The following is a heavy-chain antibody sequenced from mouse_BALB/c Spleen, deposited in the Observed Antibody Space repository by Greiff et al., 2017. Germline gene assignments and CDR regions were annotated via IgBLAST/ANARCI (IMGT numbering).Heavy chain of an antibody. CDR1: GYTFSSYW. D-gene: IGHD2-2*01. J-gene: IGHJ3*01. V-gene: IGHV1-9*01. CDR3: ARGSRRGFAY. Sequence: QVQLKESGAELMKPGASVKISCKATGYTFSSYWIEWVKQRPGHGLEWIGEILPGSGSTNYNEKFKGKATFTADTSSNTAYMQLSSLTSEDSAVYFCARGSRRGFAYWGQGTLVTVSA. CDR2: ILPGSGST.